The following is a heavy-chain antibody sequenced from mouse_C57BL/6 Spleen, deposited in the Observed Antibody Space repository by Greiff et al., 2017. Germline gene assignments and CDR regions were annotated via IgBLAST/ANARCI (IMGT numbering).Heavy chain of an antibody. CDR2: ISSGSSTI. J-gene: IGHJ2*01. D-gene: IGHD1-1*01. CDR3: ARGYYSSSLFDY. Sequence: DVKLQESGGGLVKPGGSLKLSCAASGFTFSDYGMHWVRQAPEKGLEWVAYISSGSSTIYYADTVKGRFTISRDNAKNTLFLQMTSLRSEDTAMYYCARGYYSSSLFDYWGQGTTLTVSS. V-gene: IGHV5-17*01. CDR1: GFTFSDYG.